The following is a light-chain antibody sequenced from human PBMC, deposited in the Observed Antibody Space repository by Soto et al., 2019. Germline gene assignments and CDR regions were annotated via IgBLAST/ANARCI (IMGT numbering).Light chain of an antibody. CDR3: QSYDSDFVV. CDR2: ENN. V-gene: IGLV6-57*04. CDR1: RGSIATNY. J-gene: IGLJ2*01. Sequence: NFMLTQPHSVSESPGKTLSISCTRSRGSIATNYVQWYQQRPGSAPTTVIYENNQRLSGVPDRFSGSTDGSSNSASLTISGLQTEDEADYYCQSYDSDFVVFGGGTKLTVL.